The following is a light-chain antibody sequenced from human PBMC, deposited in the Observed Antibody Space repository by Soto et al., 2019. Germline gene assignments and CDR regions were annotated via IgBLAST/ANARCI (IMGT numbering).Light chain of an antibody. J-gene: IGKJ4*01. CDR2: GAS. CDR3: QQYGSSPLT. CDR1: QSVSSSY. V-gene: IGKV3-20*01. Sequence: EVVLTQSPGTLSLSPGERAPLSYRASQSVSSSYLAWCQQKPGQAPRLLMYGASSRATGIPDRFSGSGSGTDFSLTISRLEPEDFAVYYCQQYGSSPLTFGGGTKVDNK.